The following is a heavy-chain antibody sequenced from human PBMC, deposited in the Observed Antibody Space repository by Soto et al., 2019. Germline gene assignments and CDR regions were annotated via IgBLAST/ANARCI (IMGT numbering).Heavy chain of an antibody. Sequence: QVHLQESGPGLVKPSQTLSLTCTVSGGSISRGGSYWYGIRQHPGKGLGWFGYVYYGGTTYYNPSLESRVTISVDTSKNQFSLKLSSVTAADTAVYYCAASCVACGGFNYYGMDVWGQGTTVTVSS. D-gene: IGHD2-21*01. CDR3: AASCVACGGFNYYGMDV. CDR2: VYYGGTT. J-gene: IGHJ6*02. V-gene: IGHV4-31*03. CDR1: GGSISRGGSY.